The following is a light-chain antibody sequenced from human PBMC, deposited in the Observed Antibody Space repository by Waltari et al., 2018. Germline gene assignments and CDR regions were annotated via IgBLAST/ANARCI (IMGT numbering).Light chain of an antibody. CDR2: EDS. CDR3: YSTDGSGNERV. CDR1: ALPRKY. Sequence: SYELTQPPSVSVSPGQTARITCPGDALPRKYAFWYQQKSGQAPVLGMYEDSKRPPGIPERFSGSGSGTMATLTISGAQAEDEADYYCYSTDGSGNERVFGGGTKLTV. J-gene: IGLJ2*01. V-gene: IGLV3-10*01.